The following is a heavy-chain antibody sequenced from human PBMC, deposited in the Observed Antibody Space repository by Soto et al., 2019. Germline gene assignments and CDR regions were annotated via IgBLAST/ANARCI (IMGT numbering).Heavy chain of an antibody. CDR2: IHYSGTT. CDR3: ARYNSYAIDY. Sequence: SETLSLTCTVSGTSISSYYCSWIRQPPGKGLEWIANIHYSGTTNYNPSLASRVTLSVDTSKNQFSLKMTSVTAADRAMYFCARYNSYAIDYWGRGTLVTVSS. V-gene: IGHV4-59*01. CDR1: GTSISSYY. D-gene: IGHD2-8*01. J-gene: IGHJ4*02.